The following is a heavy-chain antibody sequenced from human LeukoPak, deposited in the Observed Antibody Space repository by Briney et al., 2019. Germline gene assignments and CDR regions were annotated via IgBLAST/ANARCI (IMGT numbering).Heavy chain of an antibody. D-gene: IGHD3-22*01. V-gene: IGHV3-48*02. CDR3: ARARYYDSSGKSDAFDI. CDR1: GFTFSSYS. J-gene: IGHJ3*02. CDR2: ISSSSNNI. Sequence: GGTLRLSCAASGFTFSSYSMNWVRQAPGKGLEWGSYISSSSNNIYYADSVKGRFTISRDNAKNSLYLQMNSLRDEDTAVYYCARARYYDSSGKSDAFDIWGQGTMVTVSS.